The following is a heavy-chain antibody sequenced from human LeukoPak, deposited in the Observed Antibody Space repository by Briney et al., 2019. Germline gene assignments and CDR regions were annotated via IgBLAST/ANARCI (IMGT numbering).Heavy chain of an antibody. CDR1: GGSFSISY. Sequence: PSETLSLTCGVSGGSFSISYWSWIRQPPGKGLEWIGQIYHSGGANYNPSLRSRVTISIDTSKNQLSLRLSSVTAADTAVYYCARSSRGAFDIWGQGTMVTVSS. D-gene: IGHD3-10*01. V-gene: IGHV4-34*01. CDR2: IYHSGGA. CDR3: ARSSRGAFDI. J-gene: IGHJ3*02.